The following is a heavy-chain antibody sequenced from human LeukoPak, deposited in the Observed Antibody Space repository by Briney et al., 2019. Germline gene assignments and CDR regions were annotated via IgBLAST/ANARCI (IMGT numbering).Heavy chain of an antibody. CDR3: ARGFWGFSS. CDR1: GYSFSTYW. J-gene: IGHJ5*01. V-gene: IGHV5-51*01. Sequence: GDSLKISCQGSGYSFSTYWIGWVRQTPEKGLEWMGSIYPDDSETRHNPSFQGQVTMSVDKSISTVYLQWRSLRASDSAMYYCARGFWGFSSWGQGALVTVSS. D-gene: IGHD7-27*01. CDR2: IYPDDSET.